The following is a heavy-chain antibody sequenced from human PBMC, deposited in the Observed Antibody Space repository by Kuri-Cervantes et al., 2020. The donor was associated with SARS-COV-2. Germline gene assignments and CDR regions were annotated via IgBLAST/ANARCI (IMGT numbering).Heavy chain of an antibody. Sequence: GGPLRLSCAASGFNFSRTDMHWVRQAPGKGLEWVAVISHDGKNKKCIASGKGRFTISRDNSQNTLYLHMKSLRSEDTAMYYCAKDRVGVLDFWGQGTLVTVSS. CDR1: GFNFSRTD. V-gene: IGHV3-30*18. D-gene: IGHD2-21*01. J-gene: IGHJ4*02. CDR3: AKDRVGVLDF. CDR2: ISHDGKNK.